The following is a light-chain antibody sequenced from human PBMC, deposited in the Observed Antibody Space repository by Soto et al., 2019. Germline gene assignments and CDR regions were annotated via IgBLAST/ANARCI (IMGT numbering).Light chain of an antibody. CDR3: QQYARSPWT. Sequence: EVVLTQSPGTLPLSPGQRATLSCRASQTISSGYLAWYQQRSGQTPRLLIYGSSSRGSDIPDRFSGSGSGKDFTLTITRLEPEDFAVYYCQQYARSPWTFGQGNKVEIK. J-gene: IGKJ1*01. V-gene: IGKV3-20*01. CDR2: GSS. CDR1: QTISSGY.